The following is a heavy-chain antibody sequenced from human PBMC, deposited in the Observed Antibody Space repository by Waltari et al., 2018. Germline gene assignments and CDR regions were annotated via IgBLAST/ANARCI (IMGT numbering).Heavy chain of an antibody. Sequence: QVQLVQSGAEVKKPGASVKVSCKASGYTFTTNPIHWVRQAPGQRLEWMGWIKVGNGNTRDSQKFQGRGTITTDTSASTAYMELSNLRSEDTAVYYCAREAVRGGGCFDSWGQGTLVTVSS. CDR2: IKVGNGNT. CDR1: GYTFTTNP. CDR3: AREAVRGGGCFDS. V-gene: IGHV1-3*01. J-gene: IGHJ4*02. D-gene: IGHD3-10*01.